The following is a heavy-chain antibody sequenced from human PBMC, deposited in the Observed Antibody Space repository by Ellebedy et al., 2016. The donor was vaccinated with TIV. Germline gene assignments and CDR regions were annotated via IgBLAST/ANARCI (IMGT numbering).Heavy chain of an antibody. V-gene: IGHV4-59*12. J-gene: IGHJ4*02. Sequence: GSLRLSCTVSGASISSNYWTWIRQPPGKGLEWIGYIYHSGSVNYNPSLKSRVTISVDTSKNQFSLKLSSVTAADTAVYYCARGWNPFYFDYWGQGTLVTVSS. CDR3: ARGWNPFYFDY. D-gene: IGHD1-1*01. CDR2: IYHSGSV. CDR1: GASISSNY.